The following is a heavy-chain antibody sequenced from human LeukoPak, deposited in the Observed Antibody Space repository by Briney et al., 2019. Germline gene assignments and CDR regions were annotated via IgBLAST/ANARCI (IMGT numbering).Heavy chain of an antibody. J-gene: IGHJ4*02. CDR3: TSCSSISCYTFDFDY. D-gene: IGHD2-2*02. V-gene: IGHV3-49*04. CDR2: IRSKAYGGTT. Sequence: PGGSLRLSCTASGFTFGDYAMSWVRQAPGKGLEWVGVIRSKAYGGTTEYAASVKGRSTISRDDSKSIAYLQMNSLKTEDTAVYYCTSCSSISCYTFDFDYWGQGTLVTVSS. CDR1: GFTFGDYA.